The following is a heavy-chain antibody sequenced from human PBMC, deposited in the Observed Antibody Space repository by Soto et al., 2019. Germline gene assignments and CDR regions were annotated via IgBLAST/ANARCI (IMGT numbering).Heavy chain of an antibody. CDR2: IYYSGST. J-gene: IGHJ5*02. D-gene: IGHD2-15*01. Sequence: PSETLSLTCTVSGGSISSSSYYWGWIRQPPGKGLEWIGSIYYSGSTYYNPFLKSRVTISVDTSKNQFSLKLSSVAAADTAVYYCARHLWGIVVVVASNSYNWFDPWGQGTLVTAPQ. CDR3: ARHLWGIVVVVASNSYNWFDP. CDR1: GGSISSSSYY. V-gene: IGHV4-39*01.